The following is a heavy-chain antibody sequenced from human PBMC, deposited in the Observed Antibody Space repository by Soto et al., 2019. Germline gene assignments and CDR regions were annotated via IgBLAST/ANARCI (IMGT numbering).Heavy chain of an antibody. CDR2: IYYSGIT. CDR1: GGSISSGGYY. CDR3: ARGREYNWNYNWFDP. J-gene: IGHJ5*02. V-gene: IGHV4-31*03. D-gene: IGHD1-7*01. Sequence: SETLSLTCPVSGGSISSGGYYWTWIRQHPGKGLEWIGYIYYSGITYYNLSLKSRVTISVDTSKNQFSLKLSSVTAADTAVYYCARGREYNWNYNWFDPWGQGTLVTVSS.